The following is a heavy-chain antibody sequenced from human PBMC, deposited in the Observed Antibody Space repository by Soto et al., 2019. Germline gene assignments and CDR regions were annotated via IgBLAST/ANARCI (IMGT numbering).Heavy chain of an antibody. CDR3: VRSNSEAGWGQLDY. J-gene: IGHJ4*02. CDR1: RFTFSIYA. CDR2: ISSAGTNK. V-gene: IGHV3-30-3*01. Sequence: GGSLRLSCAASRFTFSIYAMHWVRQAPEKGLEWVAVISSAGTNKNHADSVRGRFSISRDNSNNMLHLQMDNMRVDDTAVYYCVRSNSEAGWGQLDYWGQGTLVTVSS. D-gene: IGHD3-16*01.